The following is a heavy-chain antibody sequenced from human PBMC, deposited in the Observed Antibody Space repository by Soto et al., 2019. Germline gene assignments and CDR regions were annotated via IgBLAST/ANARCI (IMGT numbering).Heavy chain of an antibody. CDR2: INAGNGNT. CDR3: ARDMGFGLSDY. CDR1: GYTFTSYA. Sequence: QVQLVQSGAEVKKPGASVKVSCKASGYTFTSYAMYWVRQAPGQRLEWMGWINAGNGNTKYSQKLQGRVTITRDTSASPAYMELSSLRSEDTAVYYCARDMGFGLSDYWGQGTLVTVSS. V-gene: IGHV1-3*01. D-gene: IGHD3-10*01. J-gene: IGHJ4*02.